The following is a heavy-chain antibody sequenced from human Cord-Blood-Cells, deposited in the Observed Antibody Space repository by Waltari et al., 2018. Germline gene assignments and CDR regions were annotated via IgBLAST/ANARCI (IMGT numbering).Heavy chain of an antibody. D-gene: IGHD3-16*01. CDR3: ARNSGGLDY. Sequence: VQLVESGGGVVQPGRSLRVSCAASGFTFGSYGMYWVRQAPGKGLEWVAVIWYYGSNKYYADSVKGRFTISRDNSKNTLYLQMNSLRAEDTAVYYCARNSGGLDYWGQGTLVTVSS. J-gene: IGHJ4*02. V-gene: IGHV3-33*01. CDR2: IWYYGSNK. CDR1: GFTFGSYG.